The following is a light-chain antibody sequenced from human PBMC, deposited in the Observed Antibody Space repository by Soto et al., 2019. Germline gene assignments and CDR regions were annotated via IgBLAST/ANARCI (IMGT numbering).Light chain of an antibody. J-gene: IGLJ2*01. CDR2: LEGSGSY. V-gene: IGLV4-60*03. CDR1: SGHSSYI. CDR3: ETWDSNFHVV. Sequence: QPVLTQSSSASASLGSSVKLTCTLSSGHSSYIIAWHQQQPGKAPRYLMKLEGSGSYNKGSGVPDRFSGSSSGADRYLTISNLQSEDEADYYCETWDSNFHVVFGRGTKVTVL.